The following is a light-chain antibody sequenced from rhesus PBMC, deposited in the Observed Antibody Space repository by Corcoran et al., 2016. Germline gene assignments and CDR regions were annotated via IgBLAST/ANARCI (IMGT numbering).Light chain of an antibody. Sequence: DIQLTQSPSSLSASVGDRVTITCRASQGISSYLAWYQQKSGKAPKLLIDDASNLQSGVPSRFSGSGSGTESTLTISSLQPEDFATYYCQQRNSYPLTFGGGTRVEIK. J-gene: IGKJ4*01. CDR1: QGISSY. CDR2: DAS. CDR3: QQRNSYPLT. V-gene: IGKV1-38*01.